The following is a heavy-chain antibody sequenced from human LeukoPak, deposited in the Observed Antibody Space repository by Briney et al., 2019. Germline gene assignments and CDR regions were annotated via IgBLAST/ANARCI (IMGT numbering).Heavy chain of an antibody. J-gene: IGHJ4*02. CDR2: IWYDGSNK. V-gene: IGHV3-33*06. D-gene: IGHD3-22*01. CDR3: AKEGGYYYDSSEATFDY. CDR1: GFTFSSYG. Sequence: PGRSLRLSCAASGFTFSSYGMHWVRQAPGKGLEWVAVIWYDGSNKYYADSVKGRFTISRDNSKNTLYLQINSLRAEDTAVYYCAKEGGYYYDSSEATFDYWGQGTLVTVSS.